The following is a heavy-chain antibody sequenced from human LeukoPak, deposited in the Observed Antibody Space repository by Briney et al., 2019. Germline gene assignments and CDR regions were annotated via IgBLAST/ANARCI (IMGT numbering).Heavy chain of an antibody. D-gene: IGHD4-17*01. V-gene: IGHV1-58*01. Sequence: SVKLSCKASGFTFTSSAVQWVRQARGQRLEWIGWIDVGSGNTNYAPKFQERVTITRDMSNSIAYRELSSPRSEDTAVYYCAAEVTTGSYWGQGTLVTVSS. CDR3: AAEVTTGSY. CDR2: IDVGSGNT. J-gene: IGHJ4*02. CDR1: GFTFTSSA.